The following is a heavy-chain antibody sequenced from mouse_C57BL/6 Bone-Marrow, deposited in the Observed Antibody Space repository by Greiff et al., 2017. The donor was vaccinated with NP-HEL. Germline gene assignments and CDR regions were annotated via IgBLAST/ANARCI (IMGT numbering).Heavy chain of an antibody. CDR2: IRSKSNNYAT. CDR1: GFSFNTYA. D-gene: IGHD1-1*01. CDR3: VRQNLLLRARGYFDV. V-gene: IGHV10-1*01. J-gene: IGHJ1*03. Sequence: EVQLVESGGGLVQPKGSLKLSCAASGFSFNTYAMNWVRQAPGKGLEWVARIRSKSNNYATYYADSVKDRFTISRDDSESMLYLQMNNLKTEDTAMYYCVRQNLLLRARGYFDVWGTGTTVTVSS.